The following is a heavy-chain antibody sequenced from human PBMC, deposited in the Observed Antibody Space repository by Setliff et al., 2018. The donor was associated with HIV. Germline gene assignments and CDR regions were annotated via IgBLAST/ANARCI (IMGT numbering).Heavy chain of an antibody. J-gene: IGHJ4*02. CDR3: ARRSGWSEDY. D-gene: IGHD6-19*01. CDR2: INHSGST. V-gene: IGHV4-34*01. CDR1: GGSFSAYY. Sequence: PSETLSLTCAVYGGSFSAYYWSWIRQPPGKGLEWIGEINHSGSTNYNPSLKSRVTISVDTSKNQFSLKLSSVTAADTAVYYCARRSGWSEDYWGQGTLVTVS.